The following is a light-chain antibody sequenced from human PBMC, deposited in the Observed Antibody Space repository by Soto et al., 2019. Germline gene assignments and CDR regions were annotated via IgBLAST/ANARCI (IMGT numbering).Light chain of an antibody. CDR1: QTVRNNY. Sequence: EFVFTQSPCTLSLSPGERATLSCRASQTVRNNYLAWYQQKPGQAPRLLIYDASSRATGIPDRFSGGGSGTEFTLTISSLQSEDFAVYYCQQYNNWPTWTFGQGTKVDIK. V-gene: IGKV3-20*01. CDR2: DAS. J-gene: IGKJ1*01. CDR3: QQYNNWPTWT.